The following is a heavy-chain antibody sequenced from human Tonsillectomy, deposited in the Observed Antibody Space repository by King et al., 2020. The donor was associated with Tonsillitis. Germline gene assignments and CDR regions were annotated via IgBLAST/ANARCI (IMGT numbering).Heavy chain of an antibody. V-gene: IGHV4-59*08. CDR1: GGSIRSYY. Sequence: VQLVESGPGLVKPSETLSLTCTVSGGSIRSYYWSWIRQPPGKGLEWIGYSYYTGSTNYNPSLKSRVTISVYTSKNQFSLKLTSVTASDTAVYYCARHIGASRAFDIWGQGTMVTVSS. J-gene: IGHJ3*02. D-gene: IGHD3-3*01. CDR3: ARHIGASRAFDI. CDR2: SYYTGST.